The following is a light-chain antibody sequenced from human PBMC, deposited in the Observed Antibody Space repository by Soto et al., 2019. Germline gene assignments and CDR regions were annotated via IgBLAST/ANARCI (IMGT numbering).Light chain of an antibody. Sequence: EIVMTQSPATLSVSPGERATLSCRASQSVNNNLAWYQQNPGQAPRLLIYGASTRATGVPARFSGSGSGTEFTLTISSLQSEDCAVYYCQHYYSWVKTFGQGTKLEIK. J-gene: IGKJ2*01. CDR2: GAS. CDR3: QHYYSWVKT. CDR1: QSVNNN. V-gene: IGKV3-15*01.